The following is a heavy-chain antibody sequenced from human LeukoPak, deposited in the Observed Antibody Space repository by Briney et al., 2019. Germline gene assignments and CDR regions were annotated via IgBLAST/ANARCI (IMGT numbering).Heavy chain of an antibody. J-gene: IGHJ4*02. CDR1: GGSISSYY. V-gene: IGHV4-59*08. Sequence: SETLSLTCTVSGGSISSYYWSWLRPPPGKGLEWIAYISDIGSNNYNPSLKGRVTISLDTSKNQLSLKLSSVTAADAAVYYCAGHHPRNNVDFWGQGTLVTVSS. CDR2: ISDIGSN. D-gene: IGHD2-8*01. CDR3: AGHHPRNNVDF.